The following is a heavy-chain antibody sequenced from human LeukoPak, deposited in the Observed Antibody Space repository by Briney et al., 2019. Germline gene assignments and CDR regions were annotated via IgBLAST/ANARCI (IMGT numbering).Heavy chain of an antibody. CDR2: ISSNGGST. D-gene: IGHD6-19*01. CDR3: VKVDSSGWFLYYYGMDV. Sequence: GGSLRLSCSASGFTFSSYAMHWVRQAPGKGLEYVSAISSNGGSTYYADSVKGRFTTSRDNSKNTLYLQMSSLRAEDTAVYYCVKVDSSGWFLYYYGMDVWGQGTTVTVSS. CDR1: GFTFSSYA. V-gene: IGHV3-64D*09. J-gene: IGHJ6*02.